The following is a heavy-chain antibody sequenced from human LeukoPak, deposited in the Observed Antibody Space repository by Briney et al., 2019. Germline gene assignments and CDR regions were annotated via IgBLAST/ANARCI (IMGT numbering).Heavy chain of an antibody. D-gene: IGHD1-14*01. Sequence: GGSLRLSCAASTFSFNLYAMHWVRQAPGKGLEWVAVVSYDESNKLYADSVKGRFSISRDNSKNTLYLQMDSLRVEDTAVYFCARRRKVGREDDAIDIWGPGTMVHVAS. J-gene: IGHJ3*02. V-gene: IGHV3-30-3*01. CDR2: VSYDESNK. CDR3: ARRRKVGREDDAIDI. CDR1: TFSFNLYA.